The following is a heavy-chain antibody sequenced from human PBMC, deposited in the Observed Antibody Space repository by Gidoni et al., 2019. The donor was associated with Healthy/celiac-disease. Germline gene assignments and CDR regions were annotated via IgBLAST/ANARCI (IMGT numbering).Heavy chain of an antibody. D-gene: IGHD3-3*01. J-gene: IGHJ4*02. CDR3: ARHLHLEWLLYRKPYYFDY. V-gene: IGHV4-39*01. CDR2: IYYSGST. CDR1: GRSISSSSYY. Sequence: QLQLQQSGPGLVKPSETLSLTCTVSGRSISSSSYYWGWIRQPPGKGLEWIGSIYYSGSTYYNPSLKSRVTISVDTSKNQFSLKLSSVTAADTAVYYCARHLHLEWLLYRKPYYFDYWGQGTLVTVSS.